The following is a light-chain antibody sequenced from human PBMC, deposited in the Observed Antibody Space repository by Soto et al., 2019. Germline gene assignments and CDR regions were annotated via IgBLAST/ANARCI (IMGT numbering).Light chain of an antibody. Sequence: EIVMTQSPATLSVSPGERVTFSCRASQSVNNNLAWYQHKPGQSPRLLINDASTRATAVPARFSGSVSGTEFTLTISSMKPEDFALYLCHQYKNWPPTFGQGTKVEIK. J-gene: IGKJ1*01. V-gene: IGKV3-15*01. CDR1: QSVNNN. CDR3: HQYKNWPPT. CDR2: DAS.